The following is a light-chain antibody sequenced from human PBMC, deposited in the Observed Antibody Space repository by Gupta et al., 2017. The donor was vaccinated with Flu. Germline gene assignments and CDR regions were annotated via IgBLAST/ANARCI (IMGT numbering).Light chain of an antibody. CDR1: QGISRY. Sequence: SPSFLSASIGDRVAITCRASQGISRYLAWYRQSPWKAPKLVIYAASTWQSGVPSRFSDSGSGTEFTLTSSCLRPEDLGIYYCQQLNGNLIFGHGTRVDIK. CDR2: AAS. CDR3: QQLNGNLI. V-gene: IGKV1-9*01. J-gene: IGKJ3*01.